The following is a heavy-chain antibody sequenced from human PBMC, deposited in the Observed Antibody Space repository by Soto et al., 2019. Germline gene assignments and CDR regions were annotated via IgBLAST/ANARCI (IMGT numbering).Heavy chain of an antibody. J-gene: IGHJ3*02. CDR3: AREGYDSSGYYKAFDI. CDR1: GYTFTSYA. D-gene: IGHD3-22*01. CDR2: INAGNGNT. Sequence: QVPLVQSGAEVKKPGASVKVSCKASGYTFTSYAMHWVRQAPGQRLEWMGWINAGNGNTKYSQKFQGRVTITRDTSASTAYMELSSLRSEDTAVYYCAREGYDSSGYYKAFDIWGQGTMVTVSS. V-gene: IGHV1-3*01.